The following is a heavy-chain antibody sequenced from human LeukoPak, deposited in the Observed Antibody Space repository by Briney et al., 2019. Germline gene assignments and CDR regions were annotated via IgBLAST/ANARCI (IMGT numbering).Heavy chain of an antibody. CDR3: ARDTRSYYDILTGHNWFDP. J-gene: IGHJ5*02. Sequence: PSETLSLTCTVSRGSISSYYWSWIRQPAGKGLEWIGRIYTSGSTNYNPSLKSRVTMSVDTSKNQFSLKLSSVTAADTAVYYCARDTRSYYDILTGHNWFDPWGQGTLVTVSS. D-gene: IGHD3-9*01. V-gene: IGHV4-4*07. CDR1: RGSISSYY. CDR2: IYTSGST.